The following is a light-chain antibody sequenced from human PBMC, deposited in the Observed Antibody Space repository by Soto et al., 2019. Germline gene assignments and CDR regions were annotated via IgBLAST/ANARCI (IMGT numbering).Light chain of an antibody. V-gene: IGKV1-9*01. CDR3: QQPRGT. J-gene: IGKJ1*01. CDR2: AAS. Sequence: DIQLTQSPSFLSASVGDRVTITCRASQGISSYLAWYQQKPGKAPKLLIYAASTLQSGVPSRFSGSGSGTEFTLTISSLQPEDFATYYCQQPRGTFGQGTKVEIK. CDR1: QGISSY.